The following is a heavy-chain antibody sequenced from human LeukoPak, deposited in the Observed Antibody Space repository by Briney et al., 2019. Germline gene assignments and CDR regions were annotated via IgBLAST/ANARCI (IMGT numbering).Heavy chain of an antibody. CDR3: ARVRSPRDIVAAFDY. J-gene: IGHJ4*02. CDR1: GGTFSSYA. CDR2: IIPIFGTA. V-gene: IGHV1-69*01. D-gene: IGHD5-12*01. Sequence: SVKVSCKASGGTFSSYAISWVRQAPGQGLEWMGGIIPIFGTANYARKFQGRVTITADESTSTAYMELSSLRSEDTAVYYCARVRSPRDIVAAFDYWGQGTLVTVSS.